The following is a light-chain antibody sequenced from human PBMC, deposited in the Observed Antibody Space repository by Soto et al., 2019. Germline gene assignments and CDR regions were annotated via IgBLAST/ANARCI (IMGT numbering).Light chain of an antibody. J-gene: IGKJ4*01. CDR2: DAS. CDR1: QSVSSY. CDR3: QRRSNWPLT. V-gene: IGKV3-11*01. Sequence: EIVLTQSPATLSLSPGERATLSCRASQSVSSYLAWYQQKPGQAPSLLIYDASNRATGIQARFSGSGSGTDFTLAISSLESEDFAVYYCQRRSNWPLTFGGGTKVEIK.